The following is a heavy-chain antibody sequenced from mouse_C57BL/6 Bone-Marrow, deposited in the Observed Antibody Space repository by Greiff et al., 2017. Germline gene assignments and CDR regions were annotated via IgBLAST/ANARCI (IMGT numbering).Heavy chain of an antibody. V-gene: IGHV3-6*01. Sequence: EVQLQESGPGLVKPSQSLSLTCSVTGYSITSGYYWNWIRQFPGNKLEWMGYISYDGSNNYNPSLKNRISITRDTSKNQFFLKLNSVTTEDTATYYCAREVYYDYVWGQGTLVTVSA. CDR1: GYSITSGYY. D-gene: IGHD2-4*01. CDR3: AREVYYDYV. J-gene: IGHJ3*01. CDR2: ISYDGSN.